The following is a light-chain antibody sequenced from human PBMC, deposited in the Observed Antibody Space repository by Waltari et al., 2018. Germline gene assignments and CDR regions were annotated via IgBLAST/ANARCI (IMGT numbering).Light chain of an antibody. CDR1: QSISNS. Sequence: DIQMTQSPSTLSASVGDRVTITCRASQSISNSLAWYQQKPGRAPNLLIYTASSLQSGVSSRFSGSGSGTEFTLTISSLQPDDFATYYCQQYHSSSRTFGLGTKLEIK. V-gene: IGKV1-5*03. CDR3: QQYHSSSRT. J-gene: IGKJ2*01. CDR2: TAS.